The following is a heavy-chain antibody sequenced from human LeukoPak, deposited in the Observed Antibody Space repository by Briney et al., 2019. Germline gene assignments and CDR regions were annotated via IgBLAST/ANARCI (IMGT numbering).Heavy chain of an antibody. V-gene: IGHV4-34*01. CDR3: ARQLYR. CDR2: INHSGST. Sequence: PSETLSLTCAVYGGSFSGYYWSWIRQPPGKGLEWIGEINHSGSTNYNPSLKSRVTISVDTSKNQFSLKLSSVTAADTAVYYCARQLYRWGQGTLVTVPS. CDR1: GGSFSGYY. D-gene: IGHD1-26*01. J-gene: IGHJ4*02.